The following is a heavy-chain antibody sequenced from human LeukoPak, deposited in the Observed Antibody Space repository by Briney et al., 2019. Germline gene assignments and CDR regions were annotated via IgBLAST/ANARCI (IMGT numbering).Heavy chain of an antibody. D-gene: IGHD2-21*02. Sequence: WASVTVSCTASGYTFTSYAMHWVRQAPGQRLEWVGWINAGNGNTKYSQKFQGRVTIIRDTSASTAYMELSSLRSEDTAVYYCARDIHCGGDYYCPDYWGQGTLVTVSS. V-gene: IGHV1-3*01. CDR1: GYTFTSYA. J-gene: IGHJ4*02. CDR2: INAGNGNT. CDR3: ARDIHCGGDYYCPDY.